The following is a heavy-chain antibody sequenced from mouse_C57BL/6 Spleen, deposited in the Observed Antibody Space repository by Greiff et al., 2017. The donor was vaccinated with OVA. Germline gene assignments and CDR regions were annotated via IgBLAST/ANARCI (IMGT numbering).Heavy chain of an antibody. CDR1: GYTFTSYW. J-gene: IGHJ3*01. D-gene: IGHD1-1*01. V-gene: IGHV1-55*01. CDR3: ASADYGSSYGAD. Sequence: QVQLKQPGAELVKPGASVKMSCKASGYTFTSYWITWVKQRPGQGLEWIGDIYPGSGSTNYNEKFKSKATLPVDTSSSTAYMQLSSLTSEDSAVYYCASADYGSSYGADWGQGTLVTVSA. CDR2: IYPGSGST.